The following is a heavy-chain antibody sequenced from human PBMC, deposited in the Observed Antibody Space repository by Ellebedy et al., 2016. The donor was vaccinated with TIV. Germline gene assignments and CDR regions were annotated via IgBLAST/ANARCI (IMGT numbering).Heavy chain of an antibody. CDR2: VKQDGTEK. D-gene: IGHD3-22*01. CDR1: GFTFTSYW. Sequence: PGGSLRLSCEASGFTFTSYWMYWVRQAPGKGLEWVATVKQDGTEKFYVDSVKGRFTISRDNAKKSLYLQMNSLRAEDTAVYYCARDWEYYYDSSGYQGNAFDIWGQGTMVTVSS. J-gene: IGHJ3*02. V-gene: IGHV3-7*01. CDR3: ARDWEYYYDSSGYQGNAFDI.